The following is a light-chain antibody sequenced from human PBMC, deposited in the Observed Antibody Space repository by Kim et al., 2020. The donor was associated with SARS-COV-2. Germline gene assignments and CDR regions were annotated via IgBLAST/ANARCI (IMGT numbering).Light chain of an antibody. Sequence: VSPGQTANISCSGDQLGHKFVSWFQQKPGQSPVLVIHEDNKRPSGIPERFSGSNSGNTATLTISGTQAMDEADYYCQAWDSSTAAFGGGTKVTVL. CDR1: QLGHKF. V-gene: IGLV3-1*01. CDR3: QAWDSSTAA. J-gene: IGLJ2*01. CDR2: EDN.